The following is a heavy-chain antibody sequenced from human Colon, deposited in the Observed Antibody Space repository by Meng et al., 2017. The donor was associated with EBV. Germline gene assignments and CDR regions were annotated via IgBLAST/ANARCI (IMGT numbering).Heavy chain of an antibody. J-gene: IGHJ4*02. CDR3: ARVVTALWGYYFDY. V-gene: IGHV4-4*02. Sequence: RLKESGPGLRKPSRALSLSCPVAGGSSSSSNWCSWVRQPSGKGLEWIGEIYHSGSTNYNPSLKSRVTISVDKSKNQFSLKLSSVTAADTAVYYCARVVTALWGYYFDYWGQGTLVTVSS. CDR2: IYHSGST. D-gene: IGHD2-21*02. CDR1: GGSSSSSNW.